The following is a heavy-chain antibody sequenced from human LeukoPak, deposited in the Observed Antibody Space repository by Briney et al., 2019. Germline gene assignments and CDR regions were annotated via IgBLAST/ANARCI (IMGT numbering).Heavy chain of an antibody. D-gene: IGHD4-23*01. V-gene: IGHV3-66*02. J-gene: IGHJ3*02. CDR3: ARGRVRWGPDAFDI. CDR2: IYSGGST. Sequence: GGSLRLSCAASGFTVSSNYMSWVRQAPGKGLEWVSVIYSGGSTYYADSVKGRFTISRDNSKNTLYLQMSSLRAEDTAVYYCARGRVRWGPDAFDIWGQGTMVTVSS. CDR1: GFTVSSNY.